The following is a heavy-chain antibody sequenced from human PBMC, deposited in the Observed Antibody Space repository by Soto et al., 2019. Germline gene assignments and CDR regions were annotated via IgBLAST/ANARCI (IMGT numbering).Heavy chain of an antibody. CDR1: GDSINKFY. CDR3: AGGEYGSSSPVERAYMDY. J-gene: IGHJ4*02. V-gene: IGHV4-4*09. CDR2: IYHRGEA. D-gene: IGHD6-13*01. Sequence: PSETLSLTCSVSGDSINKFYWGWIRQAPGKGLEWIAYIYHRGEAFYNPSLKSRVTISVDKSKEQFSLIVTSVTAADTAVYYCAGGEYGSSSPVERAYMDYWGQGTLVTGSS.